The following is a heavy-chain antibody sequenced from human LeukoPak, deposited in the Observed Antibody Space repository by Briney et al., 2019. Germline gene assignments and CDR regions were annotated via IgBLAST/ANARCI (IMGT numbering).Heavy chain of an antibody. Sequence: GGSLRLSCAASGFTFSSYGMHWVRQAPGKGLEWVAVISYDGSNKYYADSVKGRFTISRDNSKNTLYLQMNSLRAEDTAVYYCAKLRFLEWFGGYWGQGTLVTVSS. V-gene: IGHV3-30*18. J-gene: IGHJ4*02. D-gene: IGHD3-3*01. CDR3: AKLRFLEWFGGY. CDR1: GFTFSSYG. CDR2: ISYDGSNK.